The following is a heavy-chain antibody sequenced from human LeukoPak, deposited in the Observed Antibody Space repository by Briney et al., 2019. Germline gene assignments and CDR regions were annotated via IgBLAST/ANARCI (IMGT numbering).Heavy chain of an antibody. CDR2: INPSGDST. Sequence: ASVKVSCKASGYTFSSYYIHWVRQAPGQGLAWMGIINPSGDSTSYAQKIQGRVTMTRDTSTSTVYMELSSLRSEDTAIYYCARGRTTVSGWFDPWGQGTLVTVSS. V-gene: IGHV1-46*01. D-gene: IGHD4-17*01. CDR3: ARGRTTVSGWFDP. CDR1: GYTFSSYY. J-gene: IGHJ5*02.